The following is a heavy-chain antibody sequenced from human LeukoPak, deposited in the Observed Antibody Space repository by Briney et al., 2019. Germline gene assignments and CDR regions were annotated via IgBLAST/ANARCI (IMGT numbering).Heavy chain of an antibody. Sequence: SETLSLTCTVSGGSISSSIYYWGWIRQPPGKGLEWIGSMYYSGSTYYNPSLKSRVTIAVDTSKNQFSLKLTSVIAADTAMYYCARLLSISAAATDYWGQGTLVTVSS. CDR2: MYYSGST. CDR3: ARLLSISAAATDY. CDR1: GGSISSSIYY. J-gene: IGHJ4*02. D-gene: IGHD6-13*01. V-gene: IGHV4-39*01.